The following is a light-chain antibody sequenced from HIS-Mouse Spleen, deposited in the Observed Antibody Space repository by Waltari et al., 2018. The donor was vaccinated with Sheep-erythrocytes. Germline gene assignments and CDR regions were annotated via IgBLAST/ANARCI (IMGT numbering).Light chain of an antibody. CDR1: SSAVGGYNY. Sequence: QSALTQPRSVSGSPGQSVTISCTGTSSAVGGYNYVASYQQHPGQAPKPMIYDVSKRPSGVPDRFSGSKSGNTASLTISGLQAEDEADYYCCSYAGSYTFVVFGGGTKLTVL. CDR3: CSYAGSYTFVV. V-gene: IGLV2-11*01. J-gene: IGLJ2*01. CDR2: DVS.